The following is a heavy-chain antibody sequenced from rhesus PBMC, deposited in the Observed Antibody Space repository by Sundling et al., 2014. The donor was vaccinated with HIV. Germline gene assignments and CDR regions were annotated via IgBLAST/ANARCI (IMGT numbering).Heavy chain of an antibody. CDR2: FSGSSGTV. D-gene: IGHD1-1*01. CDR1: GSSISTDYY. J-gene: IGHJ6*01. Sequence: QVQLQESGPGLVKPSETLSLTCTVSGSSISTDYYWGWIRQPPGKGLEYIGYFSGSSGTVHYSPSLKNRVTISKDTSKNHFSLRLSSVTAADTAVYYCMSSSLYGLDSWGQGSSSPSPQ. V-gene: IGHV4-99*01. CDR3: MSSSLYGLDS.